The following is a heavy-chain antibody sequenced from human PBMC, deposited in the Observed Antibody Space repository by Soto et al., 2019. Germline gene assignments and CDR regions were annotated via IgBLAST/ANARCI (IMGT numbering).Heavy chain of an antibody. D-gene: IGHD6-19*01. V-gene: IGHV3-23*01. Sequence: GGSLRLSCVAFGFNFKKCAMIGVRHAPGEGLEGGSGISGGGGAAGYVDCVKGRLSSAIDDYTHTLALQMNNLRVEDTAQYYCAKADGEQWLLPHLDKWGQGTLVTVSS. CDR3: AKADGEQWLLPHLDK. CDR1: GFNFKKCA. CDR2: ISGGGGAA. J-gene: IGHJ4*02.